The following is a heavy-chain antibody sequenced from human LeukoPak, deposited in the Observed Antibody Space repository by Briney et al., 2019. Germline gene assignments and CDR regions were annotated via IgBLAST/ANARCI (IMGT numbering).Heavy chain of an antibody. CDR3: ARDRFDYYGSGSYYRRGGVYYFDY. Sequence: PSETLSLTCAVSGYSISSGYYWGWIRQPAGKGLEWIGRIYTSGSTNYNPSLKSRVTMSVDTSKNQFSLKLSSVTAADTAVYYCARDRFDYYGSGSYYRRGGVYYFDYWGQGTLVTVSS. V-gene: IGHV4-4*07. D-gene: IGHD3-10*01. CDR1: GYSISSGYY. CDR2: IYTSGST. J-gene: IGHJ4*02.